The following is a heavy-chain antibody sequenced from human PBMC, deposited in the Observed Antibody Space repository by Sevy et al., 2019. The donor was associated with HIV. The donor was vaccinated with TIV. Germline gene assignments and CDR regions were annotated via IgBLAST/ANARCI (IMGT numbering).Heavy chain of an antibody. CDR2: ISSRAIST. D-gene: IGHD6-19*01. CDR3: AKGKSAAVPGSGDFDY. J-gene: IGHJ4*02. V-gene: IGHV3-23*01. CDR1: GFTFSKYG. Sequence: GGSLRLSCAASGFTFSKYGMCWVRQAPGKGLEWVSFISSRAISTYYADSVNGRFTISRDNSKNTLFLQMNRLRAEDTAVDYCAKGKSAAVPGSGDFDYWGQGTLVTVSS.